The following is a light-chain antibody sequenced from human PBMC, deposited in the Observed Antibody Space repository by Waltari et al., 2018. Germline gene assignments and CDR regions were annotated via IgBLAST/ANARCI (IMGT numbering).Light chain of an antibody. CDR3: SSYSRGSSFVL. Sequence: QSALTQPASVSGSPGQSITISCTGTSGDIGGFAHVSWYQQHPGKVPRLLIYEVTTRPSGVSSRLSGSKSDNSATLTISALQPDDDADYYCSSYSRGSSFVLFGGGTRLTVL. CDR2: EVT. J-gene: IGLJ2*01. CDR1: SGDIGGFAH. V-gene: IGLV2-23*02.